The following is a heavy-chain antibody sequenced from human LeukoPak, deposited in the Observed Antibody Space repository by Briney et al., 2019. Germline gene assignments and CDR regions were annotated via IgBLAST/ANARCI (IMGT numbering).Heavy chain of an antibody. Sequence: GGSLRLSCAASGFTFSSYAMSWVRHPPGKGLEWVSTISGSGGSTDYADSVKGRFTISRDNSKNTLYLQMNSLRAEDTAVYYCARAYGSGWAPFDYWGEGTLVTVSS. CDR2: ISGSGGST. J-gene: IGHJ4*02. D-gene: IGHD6-19*01. CDR3: ARAYGSGWAPFDY. V-gene: IGHV3-23*01. CDR1: GFTFSSYA.